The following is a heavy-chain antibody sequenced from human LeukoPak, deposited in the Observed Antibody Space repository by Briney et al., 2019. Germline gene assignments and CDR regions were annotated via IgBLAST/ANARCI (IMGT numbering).Heavy chain of an antibody. J-gene: IGHJ6*03. Sequence: GGSLRLSCAASGFTFSSYWMSWVRQAPGKGLEWVANIKQVGSEKYYADSVKGRFTISRDNAKNSLYLQMNRLRAEDTAVYYCATANWNYYYYYMDVWGKGTTVTVSS. CDR2: IKQVGSEK. V-gene: IGHV3-7*01. CDR3: ATANWNYYYYYMDV. CDR1: GFTFSSYW. D-gene: IGHD1-1*01.